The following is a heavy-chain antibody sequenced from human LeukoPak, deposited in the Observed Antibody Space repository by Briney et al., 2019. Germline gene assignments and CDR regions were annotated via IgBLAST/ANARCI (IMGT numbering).Heavy chain of an antibody. D-gene: IGHD6-19*01. CDR1: SGSISSSGYS. CDR2: IYYSGST. CDR3: TRLSYTSGWHGGFDFDY. Sequence: SQTLSLTCAVSSGSISSSGYSWNWIRQPPGKGLEWIGSIYYSGSTYYNPSLKSRVTISVDTSKNQFSLKLSSVTAADTAVYYCTRLSYTSGWHGGFDFDYWGQGTLVTVSS. V-gene: IGHV4-30-2*03. J-gene: IGHJ4*02.